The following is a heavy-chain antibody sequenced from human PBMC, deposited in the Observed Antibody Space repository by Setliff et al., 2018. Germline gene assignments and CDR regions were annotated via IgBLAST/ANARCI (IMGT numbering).Heavy chain of an antibody. CDR1: GESFSNNY. CDR2: IYHNGNT. CDR3: VRDRTAYSYGLDV. Sequence: SETLSLTCSVYGESFSNNYWSWIRQPPGKGLEWIGYIYHNGNTNFNPSLKTRLTMSVDTSKNQFALNLRSVTAADTAVYYCVRDRTAYSYGLDVWGQGTTVTVSS. J-gene: IGHJ6*02. D-gene: IGHD5-18*01. V-gene: IGHV4-59*01.